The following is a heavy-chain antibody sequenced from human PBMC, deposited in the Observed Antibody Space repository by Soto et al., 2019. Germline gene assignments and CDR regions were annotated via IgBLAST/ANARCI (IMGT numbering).Heavy chain of an antibody. J-gene: IGHJ6*03. V-gene: IGHV3-33*01. Sequence: QVQLVESGGGVVQPGRSLRLCCAASGFTFSSYGMHWVRQAPGKGLEWVAVIWYDGSNKYYADSVKGRFTISRDNSKNTLYLQMNSLRAEDTAVYYCARDGSIEDTAMVPYYYYYYMDVWGKGTTVTVSS. D-gene: IGHD5-18*01. CDR1: GFTFSSYG. CDR3: ARDGSIEDTAMVPYYYYYYMDV. CDR2: IWYDGSNK.